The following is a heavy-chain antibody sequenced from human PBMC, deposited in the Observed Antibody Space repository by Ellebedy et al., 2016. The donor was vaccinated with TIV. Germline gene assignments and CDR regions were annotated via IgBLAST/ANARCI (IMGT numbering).Heavy chain of an antibody. J-gene: IGHJ4*02. CDR1: GFTFSSYS. CDR3: AKDRTPGDGYWVFDF. D-gene: IGHD5-18*01. Sequence: GESLKISCAASGFTFSSYSMHWVRQAPGKGLEWVAVISYDGSNKDYADSVKGRFTISRDNSKSTLDLQMSSLRAEDTAVYYCAKDRTPGDGYWVFDFWGQGTLVTVST. CDR2: ISYDGSNK. V-gene: IGHV3-30*04.